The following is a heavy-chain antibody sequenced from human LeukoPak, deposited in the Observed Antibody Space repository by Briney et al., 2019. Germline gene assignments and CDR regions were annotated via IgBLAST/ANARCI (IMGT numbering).Heavy chain of an antibody. CDR1: GGSISSSSYS. Sequence: PSETLSLTCDVSGGSISSSSYSWGWIRQPPGKGLEWIGSVSHSGSINYDPSLKNRVTISVDTSKNQFSLKLSSVTAADTAVYYCWAIVTTIKLDFWGQGTLVTVSS. D-gene: IGHD5-12*01. V-gene: IGHV4-39*01. CDR3: WAIVTTIKLDF. J-gene: IGHJ4*02. CDR2: VSHSGSI.